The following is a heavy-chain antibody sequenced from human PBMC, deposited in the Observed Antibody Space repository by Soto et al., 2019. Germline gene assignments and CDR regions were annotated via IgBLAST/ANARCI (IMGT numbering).Heavy chain of an antibody. CDR2: IIPIFGTA. Sequence: QVQLVQSGAEVKKPGSSVKVSCKASGGTFSSYAISWVRQAPGQGLEWMGGIIPIFGTANYAQKFQGRVTITADESTSTAYMELSSLRSEDTAVYYCARMYGDYGEYYYSGMDVWGQGTTVTVSS. CDR3: ARMYGDYGEYYYSGMDV. D-gene: IGHD4-17*01. V-gene: IGHV1-69*12. J-gene: IGHJ6*02. CDR1: GGTFSSYA.